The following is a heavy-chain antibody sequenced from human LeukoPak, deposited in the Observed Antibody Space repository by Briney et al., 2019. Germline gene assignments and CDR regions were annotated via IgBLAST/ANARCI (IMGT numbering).Heavy chain of an antibody. Sequence: GASVKVSCKASGYTFTSYYMLWVRQAPGQGLEWMGIINPSGGSTSYAQKFQGRVTMTRDTSTSTVYMELSSLRSEDTAVYYCARDLEDTAPYLDYYYYGMNVWGQGTTVTVSS. CDR1: GYTFTSYY. D-gene: IGHD5-18*01. CDR3: ARDLEDTAPYLDYYYYGMNV. J-gene: IGHJ6*02. CDR2: INPSGGST. V-gene: IGHV1-46*01.